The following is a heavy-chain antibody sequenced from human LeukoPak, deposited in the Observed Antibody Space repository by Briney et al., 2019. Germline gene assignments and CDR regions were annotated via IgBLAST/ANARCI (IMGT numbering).Heavy chain of an antibody. J-gene: IGHJ4*02. CDR3: AKGGCRGTCNPLAY. V-gene: IGHV3-21*04. D-gene: IGHD2-15*01. CDR1: GFTFSSYT. CDR2: IDSSNTYI. Sequence: IPGGSLRLSCAASGFTFSSYTMNWVRQAPGKGLEWVSSIDSSNTYIYYADSMKGRFTISRDNAKNSLYLQMNNLRAEDTAVYYCAKGGCRGTCNPLAYWGQGALVTVSP.